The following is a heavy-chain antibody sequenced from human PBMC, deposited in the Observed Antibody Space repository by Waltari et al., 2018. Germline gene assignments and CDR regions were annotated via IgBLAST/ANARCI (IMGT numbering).Heavy chain of an antibody. D-gene: IGHD6-13*01. CDR2: MNPHNSKT. CDR3: ARDGALTTAAFRWLES. Sequence: QVYLVQSGAEVRTPGASVKVSCKTSGYTFRNYDINWVRQAPGQGIEWVGWMNPHNSKTSCAPNFYHQINMTTNTSINTAYIKLIRLTFDYTALYYCARDGALTTAAFRWLESWGQGTLVTVSS. CDR1: GYTFRNYD. V-gene: IGHV1-8*02. J-gene: IGHJ5*01.